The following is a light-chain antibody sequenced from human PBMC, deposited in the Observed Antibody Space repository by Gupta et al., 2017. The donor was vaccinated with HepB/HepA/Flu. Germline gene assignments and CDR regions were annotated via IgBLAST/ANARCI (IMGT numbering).Light chain of an antibody. CDR3: QQYNRWPRT. CDR1: QSIGSS. V-gene: IGKV3-15*01. CDR2: GAS. Sequence: EIVMTQSPGTLSVSLGERVTLSCRASQSIGSSLAWYQQTPGQAPRLLISGASTRAAGIPDRFSGSGSGTDFTLTISSLQSDDFAIYHCQQYNRWPRTFGQGTRVEIK. J-gene: IGKJ1*01.